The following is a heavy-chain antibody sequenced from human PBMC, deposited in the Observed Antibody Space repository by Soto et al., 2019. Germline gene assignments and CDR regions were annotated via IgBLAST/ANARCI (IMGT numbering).Heavy chain of an antibody. CDR3: ARVDIVATVGDYYYGMDV. J-gene: IGHJ6*02. V-gene: IGHV1-18*04. Sequence: GASVKVSCKASGYTFTSHGISWVRQAPGQGLEWMGWISAYNGNTNYAQKLQGRVTMTTDTSTSTAYMELRSLRSDDTAVYYCARVDIVATVGDYYYGMDVWGQGTTVTVSS. CDR2: ISAYNGNT. D-gene: IGHD5-12*01. CDR1: GYTFTSHG.